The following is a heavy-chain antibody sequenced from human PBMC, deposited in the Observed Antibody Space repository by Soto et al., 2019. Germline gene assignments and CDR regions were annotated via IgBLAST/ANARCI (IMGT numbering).Heavy chain of an antibody. D-gene: IGHD6-19*01. Sequence: QVQLVQSGAEVKKPGASVKVSCKASGYTFTSYDINWVRQATGQGLEWMGWMNPNSGNTGYAQKFQGRGTMTRNTPLSTAYMGLSSLRSEDTAVYYCAGVSSGWYESRYFDLWGRGTLVTVSS. CDR1: GYTFTSYD. J-gene: IGHJ2*01. CDR2: MNPNSGNT. V-gene: IGHV1-8*01. CDR3: AGVSSGWYESRYFDL.